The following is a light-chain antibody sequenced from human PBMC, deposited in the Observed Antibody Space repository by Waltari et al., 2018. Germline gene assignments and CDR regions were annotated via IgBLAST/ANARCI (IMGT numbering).Light chain of an antibody. CDR1: GSNIGAGYD. CDR2: GVN. Sequence: QSVLTQPPSVSGAPGQRVTISCTGGGSNIGAGYDVHWYRQLPGKAPELLIYGVNNGPSGVPDRFFGSRSGTSASLAITGLQAEDEADYYCQSYDTSLSVVFGGGTKLTV. J-gene: IGLJ2*01. CDR3: QSYDTSLSVV. V-gene: IGLV1-40*01.